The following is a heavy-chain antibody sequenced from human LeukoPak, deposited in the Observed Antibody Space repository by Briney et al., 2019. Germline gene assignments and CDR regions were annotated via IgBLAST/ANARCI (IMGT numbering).Heavy chain of an antibody. CDR3: ARGPGSSGGAYVGDY. CDR1: GFTFSNYW. V-gene: IGHV3-74*01. Sequence: GGSLRLSCAASGFTFSNYWMHWVRQVPGKGLVWVSRSDGGGSSTSYADSVKGRFSISRDNARSILYLQMNSLRAEYTSVYYCARGPGSSGGAYVGDYWGHGTLVTVSS. D-gene: IGHD3-22*01. CDR2: SDGGGSST. J-gene: IGHJ4*01.